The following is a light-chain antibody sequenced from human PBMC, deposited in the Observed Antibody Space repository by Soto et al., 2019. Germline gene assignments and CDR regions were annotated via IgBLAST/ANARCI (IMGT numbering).Light chain of an antibody. CDR1: QDISSY. J-gene: IGKJ2*01. V-gene: IGKV1-9*01. CDR3: QHRSNWPPYT. CDR2: AAS. Sequence: DIQLTQSPSFLSASVGDRVTITCRTSQDISSYLAWYQQKPGKAPQLLISAASTLQSGVPSRFSGSGSGTDFTLTISSLEPEDFAVYYCQHRSNWPPYTFGQGTKLEIK.